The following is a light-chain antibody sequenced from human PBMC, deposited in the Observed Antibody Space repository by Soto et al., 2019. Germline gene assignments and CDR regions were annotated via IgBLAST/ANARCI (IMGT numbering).Light chain of an antibody. Sequence: DIQMTQSPSTLSASVGDRVTITCRASQSISSWLAWYQQKPGKDPKLLIYDASSLESGVPSRFSGSGSGTEFTLTISSLQPDDFATYYCQQYDTYSTVGQGTKVDIK. CDR3: QQYDTYST. J-gene: IGKJ1*01. CDR1: QSISSW. CDR2: DAS. V-gene: IGKV1-5*01.